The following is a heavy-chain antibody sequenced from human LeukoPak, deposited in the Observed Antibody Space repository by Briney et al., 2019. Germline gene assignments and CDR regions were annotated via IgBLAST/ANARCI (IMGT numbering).Heavy chain of an antibody. D-gene: IGHD5-12*01. Sequence: GGSLRLSRAASGFTFSTYAMHWVRQAPGKGLEWVAVISYDGSNKYYADSVKGRFTISRDNSKNTLYLQMNSLRAEDTAVYFCARGTYRFGYERAFDIWGQGTMATVSS. CDR3: ARGTYRFGYERAFDI. V-gene: IGHV3-30*04. CDR1: GFTFSTYA. CDR2: ISYDGSNK. J-gene: IGHJ3*02.